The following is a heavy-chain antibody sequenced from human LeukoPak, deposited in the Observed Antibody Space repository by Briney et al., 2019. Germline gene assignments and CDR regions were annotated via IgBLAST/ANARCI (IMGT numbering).Heavy chain of an antibody. CDR3: ARTRIRVTYYLDV. CDR1: GFTFSRYS. D-gene: IGHD3-10*01. CDR2: ISSSSSDI. V-gene: IGHV3-21*04. J-gene: IGHJ6*02. Sequence: GGSQTLSCAASGFTFSRYSMNWVREAPGKWLEWVSSISSSSSDISYADSVKGRFTISRENAKNTLYLQLSSLRDEDTAVYYCARTRIRVTYYLDVWGQGAMVNV.